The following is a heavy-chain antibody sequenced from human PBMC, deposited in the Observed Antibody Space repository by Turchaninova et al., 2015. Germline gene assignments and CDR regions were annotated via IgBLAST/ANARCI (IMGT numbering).Heavy chain of an antibody. CDR2: INHSGST. CDR1: GGPFSGYY. Sequence: QAQLQQWGAGLFKPSETLSLTCAVYGGPFSGYYWSWSRQPPGKGLEWIGEINHSGSTNYNPSLKSRVTISVDTSKNQFSLKLSSVTAADTAVYYCARVNSGAAAGTLDYWGQGTLVTVSS. V-gene: IGHV4-34*01. D-gene: IGHD6-13*01. J-gene: IGHJ4*02. CDR3: ARVNSGAAAGTLDY.